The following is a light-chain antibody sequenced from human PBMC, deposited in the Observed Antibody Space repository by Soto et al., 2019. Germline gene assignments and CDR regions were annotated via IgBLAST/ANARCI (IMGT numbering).Light chain of an antibody. CDR3: HQSYITPPA. Sequence: GDRVTITGLASHNIDSYLNWYQQKPGRPPTLLIYTTSRLQSGVPTRFSGSGSGTDFTLTISNLQPEDFATYSCHQSYITPPAFGQGTKVDIK. CDR2: TTS. J-gene: IGKJ2*01. CDR1: HNIDSY. V-gene: IGKV1-39*01.